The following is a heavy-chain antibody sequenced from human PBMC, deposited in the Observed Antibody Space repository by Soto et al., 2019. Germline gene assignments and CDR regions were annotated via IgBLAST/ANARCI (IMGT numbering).Heavy chain of an antibody. D-gene: IGHD2-2*01. J-gene: IGHJ6*03. V-gene: IGHV4-34*01. CDR3: ARDRGKDIVVVPAYYYYMDV. CDR1: GGSFSGYY. Sequence: QVPLQQWGAGLFKPSETLSPTCAVHGGSFSGYYWSWIPQPPGEGLGWIGEINHSGSTNYNPSLKSRVTISVDTSKNQFSLKLSSVTAADTAVYYCARDRGKDIVVVPAYYYYMDVWGKGTTVTVSS. CDR2: INHSGST.